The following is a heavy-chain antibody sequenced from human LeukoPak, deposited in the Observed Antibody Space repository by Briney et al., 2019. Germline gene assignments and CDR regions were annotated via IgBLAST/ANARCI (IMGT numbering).Heavy chain of an antibody. CDR1: GGSISSSSYY. D-gene: IGHD5-18*01. CDR2: IYYSGST. CDR3: ARGLESVVIDSYGKTPFDY. J-gene: IGHJ4*02. Sequence: ETLSLTCTVSGGSISSSSYYWGWIRQPPGKGLEWIGSIYYSGSTYYNPSLKSRVTISVDTSKNQFSLKLSSVTAADTAVYYCARGLESVVIDSYGKTPFDYWGQGTLVTVSS. V-gene: IGHV4-39*01.